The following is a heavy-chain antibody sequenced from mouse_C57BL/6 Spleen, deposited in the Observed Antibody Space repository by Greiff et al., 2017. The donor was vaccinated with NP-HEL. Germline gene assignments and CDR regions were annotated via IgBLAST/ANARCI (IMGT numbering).Heavy chain of an antibody. D-gene: IGHD1-1*01. Sequence: EVQLVESGGGLVKPGGSLKLSCAASGFTFSDYGMHWVRQAPEKGLEWVAYISSGSSTIYYADTVKGRFTISRDNAKNTLFLQMTSLRSEDTAMYYCARDIYGSSPAWFAYWGQGTLVTVSA. J-gene: IGHJ3*01. CDR1: GFTFSDYG. CDR2: ISSGSSTI. V-gene: IGHV5-17*01. CDR3: ARDIYGSSPAWFAY.